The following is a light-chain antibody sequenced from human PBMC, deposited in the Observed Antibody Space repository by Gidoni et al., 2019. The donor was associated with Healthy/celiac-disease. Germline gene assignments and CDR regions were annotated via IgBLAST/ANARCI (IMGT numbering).Light chain of an antibody. CDR2: QDS. J-gene: IGLJ2*01. CDR1: KLGDKY. V-gene: IGLV3-1*01. Sequence: SYELTQPPSVSVSPGQTASITCSGDKLGDKYACWSQQKPGQSPVLVIYQDSKRPSGIPARFSGSNSGNTATLTISGTQAMDEADYYCQAWESSTHVVFGGGTKLTVL. CDR3: QAWESSTHVV.